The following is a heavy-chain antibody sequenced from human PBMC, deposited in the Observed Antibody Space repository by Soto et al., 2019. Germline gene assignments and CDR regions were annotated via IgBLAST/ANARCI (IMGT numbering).Heavy chain of an antibody. CDR3: AKDEWSCTNGVCYHICDH. CDR1: GFAFSRNA. J-gene: IGHJ4*02. Sequence: QVQLVESGGGVVQPGESLRVSCAASGFAFSRNAMHWVRQAPGQGLEWVAQISSDVSNKFYADSVKGRFTISRDNSKDMVFLHLRSLRVEDTAVYFCAKDEWSCTNGVCYHICDHWGQGSLVTVSS. V-gene: IGHV3-30*18. D-gene: IGHD2-8*01. CDR2: ISSDVSNK.